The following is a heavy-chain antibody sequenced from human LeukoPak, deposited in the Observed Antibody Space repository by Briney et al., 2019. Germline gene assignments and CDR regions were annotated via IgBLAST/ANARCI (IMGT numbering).Heavy chain of an antibody. CDR2: IYPGDCDT. Sequence: IFSRGSQTSFTSYWRGWVRQVAGKVQKKMGIIYPGDCDTRYSPSIQGQVTISADKSISTAYLQWSSLKASDTAMYYCARRSSGSYYFDYWGQGTLVTVSS. CDR1: QTSFTSYW. J-gene: IGHJ4*02. D-gene: IGHD1-26*01. CDR3: ARRSSGSYYFDY. V-gene: IGHV5-51*01.